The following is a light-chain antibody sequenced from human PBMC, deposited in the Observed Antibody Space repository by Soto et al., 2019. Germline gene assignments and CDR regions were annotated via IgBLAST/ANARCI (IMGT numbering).Light chain of an antibody. CDR1: QSISSS. J-gene: IGKJ1*01. V-gene: IGKV1-5*03. CDR2: KAS. CDR3: QQYSNYWT. Sequence: DIQMTQSPSTLSASVGDRVTITCRARQSISSSLAWYQQKPGKAPKLLIYKASNLESGVPLRFSGSESGTEFTLTISSVQPDDFATYYCQQYSNYWTFGQGTKVEIK.